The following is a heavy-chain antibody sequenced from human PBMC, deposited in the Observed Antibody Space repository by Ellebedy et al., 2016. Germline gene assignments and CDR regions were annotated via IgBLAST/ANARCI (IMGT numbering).Heavy chain of an antibody. CDR3: ARHGSRNSPFDY. J-gene: IGHJ4*02. CDR1: GGSFSGYY. CDR2: INHSGST. Sequence: SETLSLXCAVYGGSFSGYYCSWIRQPPGKGLEWIGEINHSGSTNYNPSLKSRVTISVDTSKNQFSLKLTSVTAADTAVYYCARHGSRNSPFDYWGQGTLVTVSS. D-gene: IGHD3-10*01. V-gene: IGHV4-34*01.